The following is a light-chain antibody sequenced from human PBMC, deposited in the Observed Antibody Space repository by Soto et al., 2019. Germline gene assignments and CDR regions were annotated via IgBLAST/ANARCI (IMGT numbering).Light chain of an antibody. CDR1: QTISSW. Sequence: DIQMTQSPSTLSGSVGDRVTITCRASQTISSWLAWYQQKPGKAPKLLIYKASTLKSGVPSRFSGSRSGTEFTRTISTLQPDDFATYDGQHYNSYSEAFGQGTKVELK. CDR2: KAS. J-gene: IGKJ1*01. CDR3: QHYNSYSEA. V-gene: IGKV1-5*03.